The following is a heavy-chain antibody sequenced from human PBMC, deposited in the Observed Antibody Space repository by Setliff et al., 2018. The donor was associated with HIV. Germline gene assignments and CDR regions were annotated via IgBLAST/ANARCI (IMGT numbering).Heavy chain of an antibody. CDR3: VRHVSSSAVFDP. CDR1: GYSFTSYW. J-gene: IGHJ5*02. CDR2: IHPRDSDT. Sequence: GESLKISCKGSGYSFTSYWVGWVRQTPGKGLEWMGNIHPRDSDTRYSPSFQGQVTLSVDKSISTAYLQWSSLKASDTAMYYCVRHVSSSAVFDPWGQGTLVTVSS. V-gene: IGHV5-51*01. D-gene: IGHD3-10*01.